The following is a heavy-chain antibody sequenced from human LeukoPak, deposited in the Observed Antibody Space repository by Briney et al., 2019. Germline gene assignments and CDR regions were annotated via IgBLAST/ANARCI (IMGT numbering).Heavy chain of an antibody. Sequence: PSQTLSLTCAVSGGPISSGSYYWSWLRQPAGKGLEWLGRIYTSGSTNYNPSLKSRVTISVDTSKNQFSLNLSSVTAADTAVYYCAREGYCSGTSCYNFNYWGQGTLVTVSS. CDR1: GGPISSGSYY. J-gene: IGHJ4*02. CDR2: IYTSGST. V-gene: IGHV4-61*02. CDR3: AREGYCSGTSCYNFNY. D-gene: IGHD2-2*02.